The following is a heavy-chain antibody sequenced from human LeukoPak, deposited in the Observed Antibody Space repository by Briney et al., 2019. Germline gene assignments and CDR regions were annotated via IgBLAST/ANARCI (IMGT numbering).Heavy chain of an antibody. D-gene: IGHD3-10*01. CDR1: GGSFSGYY. CDR3: ARRYSYYYGSGSYYNGQLLYYMDV. Sequence: SETLSLTCAVYGGSFSGYYWSWIRQPPGKGLEWIGEINHSGSTNYNQSLKSRVTISVDTSKNQFSLKLSSVTAADTAVYYCARRYSYYYGSGSYYNGQLLYYMDVWGKGTTVTISS. V-gene: IGHV4-34*01. J-gene: IGHJ6*03. CDR2: INHSGST.